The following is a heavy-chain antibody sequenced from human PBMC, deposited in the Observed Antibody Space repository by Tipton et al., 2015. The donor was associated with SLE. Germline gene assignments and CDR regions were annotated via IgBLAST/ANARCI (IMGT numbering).Heavy chain of an antibody. Sequence: GSLRLSCLASGFSFRSFWMHWVRQAPGKGLEWVSVFYSGGGRTKFADSVKGRFTISRDDSKNTLYLQMDSLRAEDTAVYYCAAYDSSGYYSSHAFDYWGQGALVTVSS. D-gene: IGHD3-22*01. V-gene: IGHV3-23*03. CDR3: AAYDSSGYYSSHAFDY. CDR1: GFSFRSFW. J-gene: IGHJ4*02. CDR2: FYSGGGRT.